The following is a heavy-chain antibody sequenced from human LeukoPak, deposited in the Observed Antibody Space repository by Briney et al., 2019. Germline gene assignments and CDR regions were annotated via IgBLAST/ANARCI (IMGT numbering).Heavy chain of an antibody. J-gene: IGHJ4*02. CDR1: GYTFTSYG. CDR3: ARDGAYYYDSSGYWPFDY. CDR2: ISAYNGNT. V-gene: IGHV1-18*01. Sequence: ASVKVSCKASGYTFTSYGISWERQAPGQGLEWMGWISAYNGNTNYAQKLQGRVTMTTDTSTSTAYMELRSLRSDDTAVYYCARDGAYYYDSSGYWPFDYWGQGTLVTVSS. D-gene: IGHD3-22*01.